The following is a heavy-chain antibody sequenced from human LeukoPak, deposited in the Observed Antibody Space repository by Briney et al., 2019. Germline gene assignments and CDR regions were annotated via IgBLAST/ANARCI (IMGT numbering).Heavy chain of an antibody. V-gene: IGHV3-23*01. Sequence: GGSLRLSCAASGFTFSSYAMSWVRQAPGKGLEWVSAISGGGDSTYYADSVKGRFTISRDNSKNTLYLQMNSLRAEDTAVYYCATSRYYYESSGTWGQGTLVTVSS. CDR3: ATSRYYYESSGT. CDR1: GFTFSSYA. CDR2: ISGGGDST. D-gene: IGHD3-22*01. J-gene: IGHJ5*02.